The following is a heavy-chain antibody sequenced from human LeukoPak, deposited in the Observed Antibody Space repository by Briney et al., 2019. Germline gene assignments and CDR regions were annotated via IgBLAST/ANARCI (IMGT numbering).Heavy chain of an antibody. Sequence: SGGSLRLSCAASGFAFRSYGMHRVRQAPGKGLEGGSVISFDGSITYNADSVKGRLTVSRDNSKNTVYLQMNSLRAEDTAVYFCAKDSSSRGWYFEHWGQGTLVTVSS. V-gene: IGHV3-30*18. D-gene: IGHD6-19*01. CDR3: AKDSSSRGWYFEH. J-gene: IGHJ4*02. CDR1: GFAFRSYG. CDR2: ISFDGSIT.